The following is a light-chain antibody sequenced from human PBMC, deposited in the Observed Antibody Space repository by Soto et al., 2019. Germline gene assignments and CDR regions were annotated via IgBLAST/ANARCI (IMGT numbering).Light chain of an antibody. J-gene: IGLJ3*02. Sequence: QSVLTQPPSVSGTRGQRVTISCSGSSSNIGSNTANWYQHLPGTAPKVLIYSNNRRPSWVPDRFSGSKSGTSASLAISGLQSEDEADYYCAAWDDSLNGRVFGGGTKLTVL. CDR2: SNN. CDR1: SSNIGSNT. V-gene: IGLV1-44*01. CDR3: AAWDDSLNGRV.